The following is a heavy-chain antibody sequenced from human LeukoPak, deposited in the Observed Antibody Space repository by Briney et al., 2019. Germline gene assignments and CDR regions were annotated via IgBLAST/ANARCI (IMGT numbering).Heavy chain of an antibody. CDR3: ARLIAVAGIDY. J-gene: IGHJ4*02. CDR2: ISSSSSYI. CDR1: GFTFSSYS. D-gene: IGHD6-19*01. V-gene: IGHV3-21*01. Sequence: GGSLRLSCAASGFTFSSYSMNWVRQAPGKGLEWVSSISSSSSYIYYADSVKGRFTISRDNAKNSLYLQMNSLRAEDTAVYYCARLIAVAGIDYWGQGILVTVSS.